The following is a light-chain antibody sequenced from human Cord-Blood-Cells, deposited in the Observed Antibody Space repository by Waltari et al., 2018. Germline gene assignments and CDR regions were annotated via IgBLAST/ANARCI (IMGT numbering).Light chain of an antibody. CDR2: WAS. Sequence: DIVMTQPPDSLAVSLGERATINCKYSQSVLYSSNNKNDLAWYQQKPGQPPKLLIYWASTRESGVPDRFSGSGSGTDFTLTISSLQAEDVAVYYCQQYYSTPLTFGPGTKVDIK. CDR1: QSVLYSSNNKND. V-gene: IGKV4-1*01. CDR3: QQYYSTPLT. J-gene: IGKJ3*01.